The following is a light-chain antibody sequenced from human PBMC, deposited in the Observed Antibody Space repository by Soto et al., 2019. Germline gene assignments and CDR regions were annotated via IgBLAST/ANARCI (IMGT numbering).Light chain of an antibody. Sequence: EIVLTQSPATLSSFPCDIVTLSCRASQYINTRLAWYQHRPGQAPRLLIHQTSIRAAGIPARFSASGTGTDFSLTISDVQPEDFAVYYCHQSGDSPTFGQGTKVDIK. V-gene: IGKV3D-11*03. CDR1: QYINTR. J-gene: IGKJ1*01. CDR3: HQSGDSPT. CDR2: QTS.